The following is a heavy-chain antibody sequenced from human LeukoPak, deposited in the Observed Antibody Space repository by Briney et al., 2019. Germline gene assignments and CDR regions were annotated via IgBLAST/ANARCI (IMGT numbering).Heavy chain of an antibody. J-gene: IGHJ4*02. D-gene: IGHD6-19*01. CDR1: GFTFSTYS. Sequence: GGSLRLSCAASGFTFSTYSMNWVRQAPGKGLEWVSSISSSSSYIYYADSVKGRFTISRDNAKNSLYLQMNSLRAEDTAVYYCAREGRTAGIAVAGYFDYWGQGTLVTVSS. CDR3: AREGRTAGIAVAGYFDY. V-gene: IGHV3-21*01. CDR2: ISSSSSYI.